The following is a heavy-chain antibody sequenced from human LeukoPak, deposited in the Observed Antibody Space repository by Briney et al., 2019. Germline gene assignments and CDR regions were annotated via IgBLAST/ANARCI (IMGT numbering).Heavy chain of an antibody. D-gene: IGHD3-10*01. J-gene: IGHJ4*02. Sequence: GGSLRLSCAASGFTFSSYWMSWVRQAPGKGLEWVANIKQDGSEKYYVDSVKSRFTISRDNAKNSLYLQMNSLRAEDTAVYYCARETRWGSGAFDYWGQGTLVTVSS. CDR1: GFTFSSYW. V-gene: IGHV3-7*01. CDR2: IKQDGSEK. CDR3: ARETRWGSGAFDY.